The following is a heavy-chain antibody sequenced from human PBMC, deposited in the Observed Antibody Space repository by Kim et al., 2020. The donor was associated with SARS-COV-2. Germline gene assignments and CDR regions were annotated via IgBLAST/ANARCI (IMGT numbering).Heavy chain of an antibody. V-gene: IGHV3-48*03. CDR2: I. D-gene: IGHD4-4*01. CDR3: ARGPNYSPFDY. Sequence: IYDAGSVRGRFTISRDNDKNTLYLRRNSLRAEDTAVYYCARGPNYSPFDYWGQGTLVTVSS. J-gene: IGHJ4*02.